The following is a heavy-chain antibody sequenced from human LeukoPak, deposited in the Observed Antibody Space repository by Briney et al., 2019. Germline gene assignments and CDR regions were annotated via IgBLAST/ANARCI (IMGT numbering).Heavy chain of an antibody. D-gene: IGHD5-24*01. J-gene: IGHJ4*02. V-gene: IGHV3-23*01. CDR1: AFTFSSYA. CDR3: ARVGEKAFHLWPEIDY. Sequence: GGSLRLSCAASAFTFSSYAMSWVRQAPGKGLEWVSAISGSGGSTYYADSVKGRFTISRDNAKNSLYLQMNSLRAEDPAVYYCARVGEKAFHLWPEIDYWGQGTLVTVS. CDR2: ISGSGGST.